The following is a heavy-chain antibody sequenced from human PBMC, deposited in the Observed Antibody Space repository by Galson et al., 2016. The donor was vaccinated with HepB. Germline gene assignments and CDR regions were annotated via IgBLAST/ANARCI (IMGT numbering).Heavy chain of an antibody. CDR2: TIPIFHSA. CDR3: ARVLVGPTGASYFDY. Sequence: GPLRNYAFSWVQQTPGQGPEWIGGTIPIFHSATYSQKFQGRVTISADELTTTVYMELRRLSSEDTAIYYCARVLVGPTGASYFDYWGQGTLVTVSS. CDR1: GPLRNYA. D-gene: IGHD1-26*01. J-gene: IGHJ4*02. V-gene: IGHV1-69*01.